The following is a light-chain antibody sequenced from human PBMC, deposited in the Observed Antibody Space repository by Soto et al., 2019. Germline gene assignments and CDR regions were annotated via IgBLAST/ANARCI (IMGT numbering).Light chain of an antibody. Sequence: QSVLTQPPSVSGAPGQRVTISCTGSSSNIGAGYDVHWYQQLPGTVPKLLIYGNSNRPSGVPDRFSGSKSGTSASLAITGLQAEDEADYYCQSYASSLSYVFGTGTKVTVL. V-gene: IGLV1-40*01. J-gene: IGLJ1*01. CDR1: SSNIGAGYD. CDR2: GNS. CDR3: QSYASSLSYV.